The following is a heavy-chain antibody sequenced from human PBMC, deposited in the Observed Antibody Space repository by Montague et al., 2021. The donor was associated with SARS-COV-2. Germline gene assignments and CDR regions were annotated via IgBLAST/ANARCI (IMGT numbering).Heavy chain of an antibody. CDR1: GGSISSYY. Sequence: SETLSLTCTVAGGSISSYYWSWIRQPPGKGLEWIGYINYSGSTNYNPSPKSRVTISVDTSKNQFSLNLSSVTAADTAVYYCARNLVVHYWYGMDVWGQGTTVTVSS. CDR2: INYSGST. CDR3: ARNLVVHYWYGMDV. D-gene: IGHD2-15*01. J-gene: IGHJ6*02. V-gene: IGHV4-59*01.